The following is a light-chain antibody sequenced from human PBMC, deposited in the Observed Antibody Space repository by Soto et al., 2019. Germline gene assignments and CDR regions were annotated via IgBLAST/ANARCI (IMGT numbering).Light chain of an antibody. J-gene: IGLJ3*02. CDR2: EVS. CDR1: SSDIGAYNY. V-gene: IGLV2-14*01. Sequence: QSALTQPASVSGSPGQSITISCTGTSSDIGAYNYVSWYQQSPGEVPKLMIYEVSHRPSGVSNRFSGSKSGNTASLTISGRRAEDEADYHCSSYTSSSTWVFGGGTKLTVL. CDR3: SSYTSSSTWV.